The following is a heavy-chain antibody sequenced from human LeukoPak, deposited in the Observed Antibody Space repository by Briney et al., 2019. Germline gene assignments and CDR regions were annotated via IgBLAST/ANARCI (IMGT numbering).Heavy chain of an antibody. CDR3: ARDRSVDYFDY. J-gene: IGHJ4*02. CDR1: GFTFSHYG. CDR2: IWYDGSNK. D-gene: IGHD3-3*01. Sequence: GRSLRLSCAASGFTFSHYGMHWVRQTPGKGLEWVAVIWYDGSNKDYGDSVKGRFTISRDNSKNTLYLQITSLRAEDTAVYYCARDRSVDYFDYWGQGTLVTVSS. V-gene: IGHV3-33*01.